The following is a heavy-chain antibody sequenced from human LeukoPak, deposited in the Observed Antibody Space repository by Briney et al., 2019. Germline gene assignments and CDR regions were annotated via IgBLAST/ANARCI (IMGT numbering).Heavy chain of an antibody. V-gene: IGHV1-46*01. Sequence: ASVKVSCKASAYTFTSYYMHWVRQAPGQGLEWMGIINPSGGSTSYAQKFQGRVTMTRDTSTSTVYMELSSLRSEDTAVYYCARELTAVTIPYYFDYWGQGTLVTVSS. D-gene: IGHD4-17*01. CDR3: ARELTAVTIPYYFDY. J-gene: IGHJ4*02. CDR1: AYTFTSYY. CDR2: INPSGGST.